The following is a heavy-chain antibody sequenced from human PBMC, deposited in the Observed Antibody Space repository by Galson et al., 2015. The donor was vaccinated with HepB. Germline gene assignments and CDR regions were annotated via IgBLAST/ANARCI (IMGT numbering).Heavy chain of an antibody. Sequence: SLRLSCAASGFTFSSYAMHWVRQAPGKGLEWVTVISYDGSNKYYADSVKGRFTISRYNSKNTLYLQMNSLRAEDTAVYYCAGDSTVVVAATYYFDYWGQGTLVTVSS. CDR3: AGDSTVVVAATYYFDY. J-gene: IGHJ4*02. CDR2: ISYDGSNK. D-gene: IGHD2-15*01. V-gene: IGHV3-30*04. CDR1: GFTFSSYA.